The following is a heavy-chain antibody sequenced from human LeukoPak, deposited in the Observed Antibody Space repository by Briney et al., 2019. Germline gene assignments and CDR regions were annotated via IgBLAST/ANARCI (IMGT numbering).Heavy chain of an antibody. Sequence: PSETLSLTCTVSGGSISSYYWSWIRQPAGKGLEWIGRIYTSGSTNYNPSLKSRVTMSVDTSKNQLSLKLSSVTAADTAVYYCARDPTDIVVVPAAEYYYYYYMDVWGKGTTVTVSS. CDR3: ARDPTDIVVVPAAEYYYYYYMDV. CDR1: GGSISSYY. CDR2: IYTSGST. V-gene: IGHV4-4*07. D-gene: IGHD2-2*01. J-gene: IGHJ6*03.